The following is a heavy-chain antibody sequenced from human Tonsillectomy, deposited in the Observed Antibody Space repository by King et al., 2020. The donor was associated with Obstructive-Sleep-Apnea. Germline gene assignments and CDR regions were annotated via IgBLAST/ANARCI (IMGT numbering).Heavy chain of an antibody. CDR3: ARGAMTLGAFDI. D-gene: IGHD2-2*01. J-gene: IGHJ3*02. Sequence: VQLQESGPGLVKPSQTLSLTCTVSGGSISSVGYYWSWIRQHPGKGLEWIGSIYYSGSTYYNPSLKSRVTISVDTSKNQFSLKLSSVTAADTAVYYCARGAMTLGAFDIWGQGTMVTVSS. CDR2: IYYSGST. V-gene: IGHV4-31*03. CDR1: GGSISSVGYY.